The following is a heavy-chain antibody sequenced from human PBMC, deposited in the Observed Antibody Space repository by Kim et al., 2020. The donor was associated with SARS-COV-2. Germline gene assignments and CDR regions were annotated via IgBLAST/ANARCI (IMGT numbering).Heavy chain of an antibody. Sequence: TPSLESRVTISVDTSKNQFSLKLSSVTAADTAVYYCARLGLGSGSYYLDYWGQGTLVTVSS. V-gene: IGHV4-59*01. J-gene: IGHJ4*02. D-gene: IGHD3-10*01. CDR3: ARLGLGSGSYYLDY.